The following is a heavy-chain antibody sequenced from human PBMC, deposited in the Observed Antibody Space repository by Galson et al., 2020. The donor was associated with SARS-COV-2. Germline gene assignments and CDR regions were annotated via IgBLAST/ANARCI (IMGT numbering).Heavy chain of an antibody. V-gene: IGHV1-8*01. J-gene: IGHJ5*02. CDR2: MNPKSGNT. Sequence: ASVKVSCTASGYTFTNYDINWVRQATGQGLEWMGWMNPKSGNTGYVQKFQGRVTMTRDTSINTAYMELSSLRFEDTAVYYCARVWERGFSYGNWFDPWGQGTLVTVSS. CDR1: GYTFTNYD. D-gene: IGHD5-18*01. CDR3: ARVWERGFSYGNWFDP.